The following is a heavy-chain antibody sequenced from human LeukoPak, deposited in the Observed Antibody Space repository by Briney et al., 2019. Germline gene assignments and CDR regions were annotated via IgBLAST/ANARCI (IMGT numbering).Heavy chain of an antibody. J-gene: IGHJ4*02. CDR1: GFTFSSYS. CDR2: ISRSSSYI. Sequence: GGSLRLSCAASGFTFSSYSMNWVRQAPGKGLEWVSSISRSSSYIYYADSVKGRFTISRDNAKNSLYLQMNSLRAEDTAVYYCARDNKLVAATPAWNYWGQGTLVTVSS. D-gene: IGHD2-15*01. CDR3: ARDNKLVAATPAWNY. V-gene: IGHV3-21*01.